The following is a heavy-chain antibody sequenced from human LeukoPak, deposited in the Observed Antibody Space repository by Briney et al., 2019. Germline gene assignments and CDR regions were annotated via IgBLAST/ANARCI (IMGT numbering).Heavy chain of an antibody. J-gene: IGHJ4*02. CDR2: ISYDGSNK. Sequence: GRSLRLSCAASGFTFSSYAMHWVRQAPGKGLEWVAVISYDGSNKYYADSVKGRFTISRDNSKNTLYLQMNSLRAEDTAVYYCARGQAFIAAAGQGGYYFDYWGQGTLVTVSS. V-gene: IGHV3-30*14. D-gene: IGHD6-13*01. CDR3: ARGQAFIAAAGQGGYYFDY. CDR1: GFTFSSYA.